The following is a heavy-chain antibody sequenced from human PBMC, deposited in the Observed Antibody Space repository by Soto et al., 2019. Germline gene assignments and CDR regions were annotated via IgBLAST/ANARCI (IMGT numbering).Heavy chain of an antibody. Sequence: SEMLSLTCTVSGGSISSSSYYWGWIRQPPGKGLEWIGNVYYGGSTYYNPSLKSRVTISVETSKSQFSLKLSSVTAADTAVYYCARPEYSSSSYGMDVWGQGTTVTVSS. J-gene: IGHJ6*02. CDR1: GGSISSSSYY. CDR3: ARPEYSSSSYGMDV. D-gene: IGHD6-6*01. CDR2: VYYGGST. V-gene: IGHV4-39*01.